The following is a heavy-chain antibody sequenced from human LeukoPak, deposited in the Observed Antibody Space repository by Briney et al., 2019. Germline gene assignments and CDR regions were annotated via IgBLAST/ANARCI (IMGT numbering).Heavy chain of an antibody. Sequence: ASVKVSCTASGYTFTSYDINWVRQATGQGLEWMGWMNPNSGNTGYAQKFQGRVTMTRNTSISTAYMELSSLRSEDTAVYYCARGDGYYYDSSGYYVWGQGTLVTVSS. J-gene: IGHJ4*02. V-gene: IGHV1-8*01. D-gene: IGHD3-22*01. CDR3: ARGDGYYYDSSGYYV. CDR2: MNPNSGNT. CDR1: GYTFTSYD.